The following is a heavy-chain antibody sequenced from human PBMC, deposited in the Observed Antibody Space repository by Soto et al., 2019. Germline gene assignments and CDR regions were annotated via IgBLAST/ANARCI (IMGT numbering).Heavy chain of an antibody. CDR2: VSHDGYSK. Sequence: QVQLVESGGAVVQPGTSLKISCAASGFTFNKFGLHWVRQAPGKGLEWVAVVSHDGYSKHYTDSVKGRFTVSRDNAKNTVFLQMNSLTAADTAVYYCASDQASTCFDFWGQGNRVSVSA. J-gene: IGHJ4*02. CDR3: ASDQASTCFDF. D-gene: IGHD2-2*01. V-gene: IGHV3-30*03. CDR1: GFTFNKFG.